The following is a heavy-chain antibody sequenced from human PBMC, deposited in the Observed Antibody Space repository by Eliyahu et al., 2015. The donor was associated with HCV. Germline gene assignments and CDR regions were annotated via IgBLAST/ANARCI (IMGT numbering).Heavy chain of an antibody. CDR2: IHYSGSX. D-gene: IGHD6-19*01. CDR3: ASGGGGIAVAGTGGWFDP. Sequence: QVQLQESGPGLVKPSETLSLXCTXSGGSIXPCXGGWIRQPPGKGLEWIGDIHYSGSXNYNPSLKSRVTISVDTSKNQFSLNLTSVTAADTAAYYCASGGGGIAVAGTGGWFDPWGQGTLVTVSS. J-gene: IGHJ5*02. CDR1: GGSIXPCX. V-gene: IGHV4-59*01.